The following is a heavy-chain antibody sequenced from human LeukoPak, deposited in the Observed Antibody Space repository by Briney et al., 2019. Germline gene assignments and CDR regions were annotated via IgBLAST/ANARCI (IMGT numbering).Heavy chain of an antibody. CDR1: GYTFTSYG. CDR3: ARDHRIAVAGTIDY. V-gene: IGHV1-18*01. CDR2: ISAYNGNT. J-gene: IGHJ4*02. Sequence: ASVKVSCKAPGYTFTSYGISWVQQAPGQGREWMGWISAYNGNTNYAQKLQGRVTMTTDTSTSTAYMELRSLRSDDTAVYYCARDHRIAVAGTIDYWGQGTLVTVSS. D-gene: IGHD6-19*01.